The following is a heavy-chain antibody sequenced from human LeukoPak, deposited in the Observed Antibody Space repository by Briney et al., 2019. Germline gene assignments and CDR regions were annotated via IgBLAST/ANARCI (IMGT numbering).Heavy chain of an antibody. V-gene: IGHV3-21*01. J-gene: IGHJ3*02. CDR1: GFTFSSYS. D-gene: IGHD4-23*01. CDR2: ISSSSYI. CDR3: ARDRATVVTPHAFDI. Sequence: GGSLRLSCAASGFTFSSYSMNWVRQAPGKGLEWVSSISSSSYIYYADSVKGRFTISRDNAKNSLYLQMNSLRAEDTAVYYCARDRATVVTPHAFDIWGQGTMVTVSS.